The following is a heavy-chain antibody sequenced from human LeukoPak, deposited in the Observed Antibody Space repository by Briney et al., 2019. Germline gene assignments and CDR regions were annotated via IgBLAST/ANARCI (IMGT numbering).Heavy chain of an antibody. CDR2: INPNSGGT. J-gene: IGHJ4*02. CDR3: ARVGWYCSSTSCNDY. V-gene: IGHV1-2*02. D-gene: IGHD2-2*01. Sequence: VASVKVSCKASGYTFTGYYMHWVRQAPGQGLEWMGWINPNSGGTNYAQKFQGRVTMTRDTSISTAYMELSRLRSDDTAVYYCARVGWYCSSTSCNDYWGQGTLVTVSS. CDR1: GYTFTGYY.